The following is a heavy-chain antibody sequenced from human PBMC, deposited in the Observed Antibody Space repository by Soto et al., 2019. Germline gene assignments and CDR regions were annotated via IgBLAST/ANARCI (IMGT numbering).Heavy chain of an antibody. V-gene: IGHV1-18*01. J-gene: IGHJ6*02. CDR1: GYIFTTYG. CDR3: ARDRPPGSLYGMDA. Sequence: QIQLVQSGGEVERPGASVTVSCEASGYIFTTYGLSWVRQTPAHGLEWMGWISTDSGYTQYSQLLQGRVTMTRDTSTKTAYMELRDLTFDDTGIYYCARDRPPGSLYGMDAWGQGTAVTVSS. CDR2: ISTDSGYT.